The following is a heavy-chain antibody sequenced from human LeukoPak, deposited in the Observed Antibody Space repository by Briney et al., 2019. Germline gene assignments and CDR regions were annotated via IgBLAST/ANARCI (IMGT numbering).Heavy chain of an antibody. V-gene: IGHV3-74*01. Sequence: GGSLRLSCAASGNYWMHWVRQAPGKGLVWVSHINSDGSWTSYADSVEGRFTISKDNAKNTVYLQMNSLRAEDTAVYYCVSFYETYWGRGTLVTVSS. J-gene: IGHJ4*02. CDR1: GNYW. CDR2: INSDGSWT. CDR3: VSFYETY. D-gene: IGHD2/OR15-2a*01.